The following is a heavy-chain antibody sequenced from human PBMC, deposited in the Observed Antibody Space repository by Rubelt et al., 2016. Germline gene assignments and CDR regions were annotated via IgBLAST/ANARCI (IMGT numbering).Heavy chain of an antibody. CDR3: ARNWGFDY. V-gene: IGHV3-66*01. Sequence: EVQLVESGGGLVQPGGSLRLSCAASGFTVSSNYMSWVRQAPGKGLEWVSVIYSGGSTYSADPVKGRVTISRDNSKNTLYLQMNSLRAEDTAVYYCARNWGFDYWGQGTLVTVSS. CDR1: GFTVSSNY. J-gene: IGHJ4*02. D-gene: IGHD7-27*01. CDR2: IYSGGST.